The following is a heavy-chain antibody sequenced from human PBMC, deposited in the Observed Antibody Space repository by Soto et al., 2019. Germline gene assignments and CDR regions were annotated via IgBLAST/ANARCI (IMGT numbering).Heavy chain of an antibody. Sequence: PSETLSLTCTVSGGSLSCGSYYWNWIRQPPGKQMEWIGYIYDSGATKYNPSLKSRVTISQDTSKNQFSLKMNSVTPSDTAVYYCARAGGGATPFDSWGQGTLVTVSS. CDR3: ARAGGGATPFDS. D-gene: IGHD2-15*01. J-gene: IGHJ4*02. CDR2: IYDSGAT. CDR1: GGSLSCGSYY. V-gene: IGHV4-61*01.